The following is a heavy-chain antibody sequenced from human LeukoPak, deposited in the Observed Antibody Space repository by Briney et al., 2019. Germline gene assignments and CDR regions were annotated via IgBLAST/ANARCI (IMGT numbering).Heavy chain of an antibody. CDR2: IYPGDSDT. J-gene: IGHJ4*02. Sequence: GESLKISCKGSGYSFTSYWIGWVRQMPGKGLEWMGIIYPGDSDTRYSPSFQGQVTISADKSISTAYLQWSSLEASDTAMYYCARKAVVAATPFDYWGQGTLVTVSS. V-gene: IGHV5-51*01. D-gene: IGHD2-15*01. CDR1: GYSFTSYW. CDR3: ARKAVVAATPFDY.